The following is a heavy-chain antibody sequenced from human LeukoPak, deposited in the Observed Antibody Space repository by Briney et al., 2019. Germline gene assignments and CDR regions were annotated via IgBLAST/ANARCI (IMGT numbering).Heavy chain of an antibody. V-gene: IGHV4-38-2*02. CDR1: GFSLSTSGMR. CDR2: IHHSGST. CDR3: ATQQPFDY. J-gene: IGHJ4*02. D-gene: IGHD6-13*01. Sequence: SGPALVKPTQTLTLTCTFSGFSLSTSGMRVSWIRQPPGKGLEWIGSIHHSGSTYYNPSLKSRVTISVDTSKNQFSLKLSSVTAADTAVYYCATQQPFDYWGQGTLVTVSS.